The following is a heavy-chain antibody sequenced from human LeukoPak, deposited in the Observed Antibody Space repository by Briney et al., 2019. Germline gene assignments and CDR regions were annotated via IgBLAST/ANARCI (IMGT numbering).Heavy chain of an antibody. V-gene: IGHV1-69*13. CDR1: GGTFSSYA. Sequence: SVKVSCKASGGTFSSYAISWVRQAPGQGLEWMGGIIPIFGTSNYEQRFTGRVTITADGFTRTDYMELSSLRSEDTAVYYWARRGRRVNIAAAGTNNEYYFYDMDVWGKGTTVTISS. J-gene: IGHJ6*03. D-gene: IGHD6-13*01. CDR3: ARRGRRVNIAAAGTNNEYYFYDMDV. CDR2: IIPIFGTS.